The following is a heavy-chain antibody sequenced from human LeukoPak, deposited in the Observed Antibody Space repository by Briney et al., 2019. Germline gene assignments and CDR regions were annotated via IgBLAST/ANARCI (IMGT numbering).Heavy chain of an antibody. D-gene: IGHD3-10*01. Sequence: PSETLSLTCAVYGGSFSDYYWTWIRQPPGKGLEWIGEINHSGSTNYNPSLKSRVTISVDTSKKQFFLRLSSVTAADTAVYYCARVVGYYGSGSYYYYYGMDVWGQGTTVTVSS. CDR3: ARVVGYYGSGSYYYYYGMDV. V-gene: IGHV4-34*01. CDR2: INHSGST. CDR1: GGSFSDYY. J-gene: IGHJ6*02.